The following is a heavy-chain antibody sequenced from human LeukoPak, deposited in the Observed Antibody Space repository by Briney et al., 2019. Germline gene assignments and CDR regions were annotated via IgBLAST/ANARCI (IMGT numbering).Heavy chain of an antibody. CDR3: AKDCDENTIFGVVWRV. D-gene: IGHD3-3*01. CDR2: IHYDSTTE. Sequence: PGGSLRLSCAASGFDFSSYGMHWVRQAPGKGLEWVAYIHYDSTTEDYADSVQGRFTISRDNSKNTLYLQMNSLRAEDTAVYYCAKDCDENTIFGVVWRVWGKGTTVTVSS. V-gene: IGHV3-30*02. CDR1: GFDFSSYG. J-gene: IGHJ6*04.